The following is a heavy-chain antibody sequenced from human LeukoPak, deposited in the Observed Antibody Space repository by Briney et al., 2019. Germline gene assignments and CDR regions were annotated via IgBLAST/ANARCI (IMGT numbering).Heavy chain of an antibody. V-gene: IGHV5-51*01. J-gene: IGHJ5*01. CDR3: ARQRTSENWLDS. CDR2: IYPGDSHT. Sequence: GESLKISCKASGYSFSNSWIGWVRQMPGKGLEWMGIIYPGDSHTIYSLSFQGQITISADKSITTAYLQWSSLEASDTAMYYCARQRTSENWLDSWGQGTPVTVSS. CDR1: GYSFSNSW. D-gene: IGHD1-14*01.